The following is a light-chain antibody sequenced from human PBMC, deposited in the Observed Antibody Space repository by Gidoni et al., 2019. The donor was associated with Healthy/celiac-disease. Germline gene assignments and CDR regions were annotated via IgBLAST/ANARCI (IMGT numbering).Light chain of an antibody. Sequence: DIQMTQSPSSLSASVGDRATITCRASQSVSSYLDWYQQKPGQAPRLLIYAASSLDSGIPSRFSGSGSGTDFTLTISSLQPEDFAAYYCQQNYSTPRTFGQXTKVEIK. J-gene: IGKJ1*01. V-gene: IGKV1-39*01. CDR1: QSVSSY. CDR3: QQNYSTPRT. CDR2: AAS.